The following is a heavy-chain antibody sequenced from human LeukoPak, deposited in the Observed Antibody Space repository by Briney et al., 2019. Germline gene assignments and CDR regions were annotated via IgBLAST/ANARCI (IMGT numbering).Heavy chain of an antibody. V-gene: IGHV3-30-3*01. Sequence: GGSLRLSCAASGFTFSSYAMHWVRQAPGKGLEWVAVISYDGSNKYYADSVRGRFTISRDNSKNTLYLQMNGLRAEDTAVYYCARPFSGSYYEGFDYWGQGTLVTVSS. CDR3: ARPFSGSYYEGFDY. J-gene: IGHJ4*02. CDR2: ISYDGSNK. CDR1: GFTFSSYA. D-gene: IGHD1-26*01.